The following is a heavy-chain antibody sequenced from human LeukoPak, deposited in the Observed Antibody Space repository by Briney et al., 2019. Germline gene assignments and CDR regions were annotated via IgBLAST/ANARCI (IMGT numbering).Heavy chain of an antibody. J-gene: IGHJ4*02. CDR2: ISSSSSYI. V-gene: IGHV3-21*01. Sequence: NPGGSLRLSCAASGFTFSSYSMNWVRQAPGKGLEWVSSISSSSSYIYYADSVKGRFTISRDNAKNSLYLQMNSLRAEDTAVYYCATGSGGNQPFRYWGQGTLVTVSS. CDR3: ATGSGGNQPFRY. CDR1: GFTFSSYS. D-gene: IGHD2-15*01.